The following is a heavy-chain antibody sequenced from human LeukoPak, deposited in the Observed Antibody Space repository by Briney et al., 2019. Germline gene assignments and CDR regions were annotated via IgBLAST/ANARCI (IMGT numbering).Heavy chain of an antibody. CDR3: ASDRFYFGV. V-gene: IGHV3-7*05. CDR1: GFTFSSYW. CDR2: IKLDGTEK. Sequence: GGSLRLSCAASGFTFSSYWMHWVRQAPGKGLEWVANIKLDGTEKYYVDSVKGRFTISRDNAKNSLYLQMNSLRAEDTAVYYCASDRFYFGVWGQGTLVTVSP. J-gene: IGHJ4*02. D-gene: IGHD3-16*01.